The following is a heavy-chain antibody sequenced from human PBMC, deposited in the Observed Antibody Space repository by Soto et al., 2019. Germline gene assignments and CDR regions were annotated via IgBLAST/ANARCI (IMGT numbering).Heavy chain of an antibody. CDR3: ARAYYDNSGYPLGGMDV. CDR1: GFPFSSYY. Sequence: GGSLRLSCAASGFPFSSYYMSWLRQAPGKGLEWISHTGPTTTDDTNYADSVRGRFTISRDNAKNLLYLQMNSLRAEDTAVYSCARAYYDNSGYPLGGMDVWGQGTMVTVSS. D-gene: IGHD3-22*01. J-gene: IGHJ6*02. CDR2: TGPTTTDDT. V-gene: IGHV3-11*06.